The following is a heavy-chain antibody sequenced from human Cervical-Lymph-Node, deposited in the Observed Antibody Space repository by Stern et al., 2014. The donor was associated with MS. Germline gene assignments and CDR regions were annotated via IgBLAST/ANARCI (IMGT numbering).Heavy chain of an antibody. CDR2: IYYSGTT. CDR3: ARHDGWLPHY. D-gene: IGHD5-12*01. CDR1: GGSISRSTYY. J-gene: IGHJ4*02. V-gene: IGHV4-39*01. Sequence: LVESGPGLVKPSETLSLTCSVSGGSISRSTYYWGWIRQPPGKGLEWIGSIYYSGTTYYNPSLKSRVTIVTSTNQFSLRLTSVTAADTAVYYCARHDGWLPHYWSQGTLVTVSS.